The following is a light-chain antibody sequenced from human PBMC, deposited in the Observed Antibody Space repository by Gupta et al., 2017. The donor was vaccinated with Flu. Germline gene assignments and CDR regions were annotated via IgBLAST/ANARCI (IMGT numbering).Light chain of an antibody. CDR1: ALPKKY. CDR3: FYTDKSGNNRL. CDR2: EDS. V-gene: IGLV3-10*01. J-gene: IGLJ2*01. Sequence: SYELTQPPSGTVSPGQTARITCSGDALPKKYAYWYQQKSGQAPVLLIYEDSKRPSGIPERFSGSTSATMATLTISGAQVEDEADYHCFYTDKSGNNRLFGGGTKMTVL.